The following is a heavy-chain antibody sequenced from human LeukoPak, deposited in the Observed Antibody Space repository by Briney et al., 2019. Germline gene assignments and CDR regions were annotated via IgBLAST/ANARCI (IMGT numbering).Heavy chain of an antibody. Sequence: PSETLSLTCTVSGGSISNWYWSWIRQPAGKGLEWIGHIYISGSTNYNPSLKSRVTMSKDTSTNQVSLKLNSVTAADTAVYYCATGDQAFDHWGQGTLVTVSS. CDR1: GGSISNWY. CDR2: IYISGST. V-gene: IGHV4-4*07. J-gene: IGHJ4*02. CDR3: ATGDQAFDH.